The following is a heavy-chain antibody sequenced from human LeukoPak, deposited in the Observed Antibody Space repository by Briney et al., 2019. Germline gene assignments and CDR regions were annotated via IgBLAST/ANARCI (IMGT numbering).Heavy chain of an antibody. V-gene: IGHV4-59*01. J-gene: IGHJ5*02. CDR3: VREDNCFDP. CDR2: IYYSGGT. Sequence: PSETLSLTCTVSGGSISSYYGSWIRQPPGKGLEWIGYIYYSGGTNYNPSLKNRVTISIDMSKNQFSLKLSSVTAADTAVYYCVREDNCFDPWGQGTLVTVSS. CDR1: GGSISSYY.